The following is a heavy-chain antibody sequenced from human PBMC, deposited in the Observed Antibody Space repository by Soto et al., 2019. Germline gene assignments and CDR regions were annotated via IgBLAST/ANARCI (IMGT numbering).Heavy chain of an antibody. CDR1: ELPFTDYS. J-gene: IGHJ3*02. CDR2: ISHDGRNT. D-gene: IGHD1-26*01. V-gene: IGHV3-30*04. CDR3: ARDFWVGIVGATTAFDI. Sequence: PGGSLRLSCAASELPFTDYSMHWVRQTADKGLEWVAFISHDGRNTFYSDSVKGRFTISRDNSKNTLYLQMNSLRAEDTAVYYCARDFWVGIVGATTAFDIWGQGTMVTVSS.